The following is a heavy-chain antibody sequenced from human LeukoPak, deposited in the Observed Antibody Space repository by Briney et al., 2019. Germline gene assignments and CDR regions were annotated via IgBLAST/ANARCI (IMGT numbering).Heavy chain of an antibody. Sequence: GGSLRLSCAASGFTFSDYYMSWIRQAPGKGLEYVSAISNNGGSTYYANSVKGRFNISRDNSKNTLYLQMGSLRAEDMAVYYCARDQPHYDSSGYYYSHAFDIWGQGTMVTVSS. D-gene: IGHD3-22*01. J-gene: IGHJ3*02. CDR1: GFTFSDYY. V-gene: IGHV3-64*01. CDR3: ARDQPHYDSSGYYYSHAFDI. CDR2: ISNNGGST.